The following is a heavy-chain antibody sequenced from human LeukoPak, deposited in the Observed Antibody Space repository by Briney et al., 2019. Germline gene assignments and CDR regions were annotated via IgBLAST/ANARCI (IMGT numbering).Heavy chain of an antibody. Sequence: GGSLRLSCAASGFTFNRYYMYWIRQAPGKGLVWVSRISDDGRVTLYADSVKGRFTISRDNAKNTLSLQMNSLRVEDTAVYYCVRDVAPSGTVWFDPWGQGTLVTVSS. V-gene: IGHV3-74*01. D-gene: IGHD6-13*01. CDR1: GFTFNRYY. CDR3: VRDVAPSGTVWFDP. J-gene: IGHJ5*02. CDR2: ISDDGRVT.